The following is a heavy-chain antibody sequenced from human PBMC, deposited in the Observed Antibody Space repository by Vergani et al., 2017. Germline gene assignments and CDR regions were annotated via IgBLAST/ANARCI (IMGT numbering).Heavy chain of an antibody. CDR2: IYYSGST. Sequence: QVQLQESGPGLVKPSETLSLTCTVSNDSVSNTFYYWGWIRQTPGKGLEWIGSIYYSGSTYYNPSLESRVTMSVDTSKSQFSLKLSSVTAADTAVYYCTRQWAVDAANNWFDPWGQGTLVTVSS. CDR3: TRQWAVDAANNWFDP. V-gene: IGHV4-39*01. CDR1: NDSVSNTFYY. D-gene: IGHD2-15*01. J-gene: IGHJ5*02.